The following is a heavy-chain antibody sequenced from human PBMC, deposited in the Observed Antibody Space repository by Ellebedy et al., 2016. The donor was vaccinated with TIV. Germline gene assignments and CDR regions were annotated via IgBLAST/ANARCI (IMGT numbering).Heavy chain of an antibody. CDR3: ARVLGFGEDHYGMDV. CDR2: IWYDGSNK. D-gene: IGHD3-10*01. CDR1: GFTFSSCG. J-gene: IGHJ6*02. V-gene: IGHV3-33*01. Sequence: GESLKISCAASGFTFSSCGMHWVRQAPGKGLEWVAVIWYDGSNKYYEDSVKGRFTISRDNSKNTLYLQMNSLRAEDTAVYYCARVLGFGEDHYGMDVWGQGTTVTVSS.